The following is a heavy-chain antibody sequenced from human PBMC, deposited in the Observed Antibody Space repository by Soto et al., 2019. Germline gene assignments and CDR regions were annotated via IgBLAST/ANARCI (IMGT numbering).Heavy chain of an antibody. Sequence: EVQLLESGGGLVQPGGSLRLSCAASGFTFSSYAMSWVRQAPGKGLEWVSAISGSGGSTYYADSVKGRFTISRDNSKNTLYLQMNSLRAEDTAVYYCAKDRRITMVRGVYDAFDIWGQGTMVTVSS. V-gene: IGHV3-23*01. CDR1: GFTFSSYA. J-gene: IGHJ3*02. CDR3: AKDRRITMVRGVYDAFDI. D-gene: IGHD3-10*01. CDR2: ISGSGGST.